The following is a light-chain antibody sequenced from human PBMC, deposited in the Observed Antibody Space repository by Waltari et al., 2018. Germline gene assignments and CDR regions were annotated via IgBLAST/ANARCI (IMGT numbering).Light chain of an antibody. J-gene: IGKJ4*01. V-gene: IGKV3-20*01. Sequence: IVFTPSPDTLSLSPGERATLSCRASQSVSISSLAWYQQKPCQAPRLLIYGASSRATGFPDRFSGSGSGTDFTLTISRLEPEDCAVYYCQQYDGSVLTFGGGTKVEIK. CDR2: GAS. CDR3: QQYDGSVLT. CDR1: QSVSISS.